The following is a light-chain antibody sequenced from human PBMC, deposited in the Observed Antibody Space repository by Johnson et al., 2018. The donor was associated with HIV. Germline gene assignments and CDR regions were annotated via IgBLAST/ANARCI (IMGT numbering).Light chain of an antibody. CDR2: ENN. V-gene: IGLV1-51*02. CDR1: SSNIGNNY. J-gene: IGLJ1*01. Sequence: QAVLSQPPSVSAAPGQKVTISCSGSSSNIGNNYVSWYQHLPGTAPKLLIYENNKRPSGIPDRFSGSKSGTSATLGITGLQTGDEADYYCGTWESRLSAVFGTGTKVTGL. CDR3: GTWESRLSAV.